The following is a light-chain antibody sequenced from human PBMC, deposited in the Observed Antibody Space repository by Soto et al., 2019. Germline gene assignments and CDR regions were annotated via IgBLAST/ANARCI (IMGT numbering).Light chain of an antibody. J-gene: IGKJ1*01. CDR3: QQANSFPRT. Sequence: DIPMTQSPSSVSASVGDRVTITCRASPAISTWLAWYQQKPGKAPKLLIYAASNLQTGVPSRFSGSGSGTDFTLTISSLQPEDFATYYCQQANSFPRTFGQGTKVEIK. CDR2: AAS. V-gene: IGKV1D-12*01. CDR1: PAISTW.